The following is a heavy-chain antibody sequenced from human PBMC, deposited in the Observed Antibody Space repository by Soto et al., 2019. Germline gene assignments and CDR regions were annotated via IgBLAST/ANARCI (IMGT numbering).Heavy chain of an antibody. CDR3: AKDAVPYNGKWDWFDT. V-gene: IGHV3-23*01. Sequence: QFFESGGDLVQPGGSLRVHCVASGFIFGDYAMSWVRQAPGKGLEWVSSVGGGGTDTYYAASVKGRFTISRDNSKSTVYLQMNNLRAEDTAVYYCAKDAVPYNGKWDWFDTWGQGTLVIVSS. J-gene: IGHJ5*02. D-gene: IGHD1-20*01. CDR2: VGGGGTDT. CDR1: GFIFGDYA.